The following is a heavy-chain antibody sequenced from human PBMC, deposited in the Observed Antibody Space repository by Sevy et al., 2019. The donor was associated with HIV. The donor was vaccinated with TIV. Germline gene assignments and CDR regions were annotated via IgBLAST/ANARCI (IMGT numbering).Heavy chain of an antibody. D-gene: IGHD6-19*01. J-gene: IGHJ6*02. CDR1: GGSISSYY. CDR3: ARDQRIAVAGTGYHYGMDV. CDR2: IYYSGST. Sequence: SETLSLTCTVSGGSISSYYWSWIRQPPGKGLEWIGYIYYSGSTNYNPSLKSRVTISVDTSKNQFSLKLSSVTAADTAVYYWARDQRIAVAGTGYHYGMDVWGQGTTVTVSS. V-gene: IGHV4-59*01.